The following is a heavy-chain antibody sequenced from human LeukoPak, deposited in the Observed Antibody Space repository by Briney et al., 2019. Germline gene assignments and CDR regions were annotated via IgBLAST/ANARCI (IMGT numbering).Heavy chain of an antibody. J-gene: IGHJ3*02. CDR1: GFTFSSYE. D-gene: IGHD3-3*01. CDR3: ARDAFLSPDFWSGYLSHDI. V-gene: IGHV3-48*03. Sequence: GGSLRLSCAASGFTFSSYEMNWVRQAPGKGLEWVSYISSSGSTIYYADSVKGRFTISRDNAKNSLYLQMNSLRAEDTALYYCARDAFLSPDFWSGYLSHDIWGQGTMVTVSS. CDR2: ISSSGSTI.